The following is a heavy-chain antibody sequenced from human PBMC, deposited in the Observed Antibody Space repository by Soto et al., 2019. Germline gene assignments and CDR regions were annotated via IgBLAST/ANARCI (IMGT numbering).Heavy chain of an antibody. CDR2: INPATGAA. V-gene: IGHV1-2*02. Sequence: QLHLVQSGAVVKKPGASVTVSCSASGYPVTAYYMHWVRQAPGRGLEWMGGINPATGAAKYTQTFQGRVTMARDPFTSTVFMELSGLTSEDTAVFYLARGGGVGVAGSAAFDMWGQGTLVTVSS. J-gene: IGHJ3*02. CDR1: GYPVTAYY. CDR3: ARGGGVGVAGSAAFDM. D-gene: IGHD3-3*01.